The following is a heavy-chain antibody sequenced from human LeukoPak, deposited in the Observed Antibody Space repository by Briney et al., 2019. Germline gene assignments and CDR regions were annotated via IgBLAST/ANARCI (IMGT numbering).Heavy chain of an antibody. CDR3: ARNPPSRNEGWRLFVY. V-gene: IGHV3-11*01. Sequence: AGGSLRLSCAASGLTFSGSYMSWIRQAPGKGLQWLSYITSSGDNIYYADSVKGRFTISRDNAKNSLYLQINSLRAEDTAPYFRARNPPSRNEGWRLFVYWGGGTLWTVSS. D-gene: IGHD1-1*01. CDR2: ITSSGDNI. CDR1: GLTFSGSY. J-gene: IGHJ4*02.